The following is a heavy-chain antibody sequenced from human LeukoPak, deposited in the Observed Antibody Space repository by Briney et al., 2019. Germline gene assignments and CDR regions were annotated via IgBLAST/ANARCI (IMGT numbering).Heavy chain of an antibody. CDR3: ARAIHYGSGSYYNRRGFDY. CDR1: GYTLTSYA. V-gene: IGHV1-3*01. CDR2: INAGNGNT. Sequence: ASVKVSCKASGYTLTSYAMHWVRQAPGQRLEWMGWINAGNGNTKYSQKFQGRVTMTRGTSTSTVYMELSSLRSEDTAVYYCARAIHYGSGSYYNRRGFDYWGQGTLVTVSS. J-gene: IGHJ4*02. D-gene: IGHD3-10*01.